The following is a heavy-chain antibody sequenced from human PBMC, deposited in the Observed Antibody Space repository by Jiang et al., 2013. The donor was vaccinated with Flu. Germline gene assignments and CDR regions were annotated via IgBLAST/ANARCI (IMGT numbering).Heavy chain of an antibody. CDR1: GGSVSSGSYY. V-gene: IGHV4-61*01. CDR2: ISNTGRT. Sequence: PGLVKPSETLSLTCTVSGGSVSSGSYYWSWIRQPPGKGLEYIGYISNTGRTNYNPSLKSRVTISADTSDNEFSLNLNYVTAADTAVYYCARESSGSYFFWGQGTLVTVSS. D-gene: IGHD1-26*01. CDR3: ARESSGSYFF. J-gene: IGHJ4*02.